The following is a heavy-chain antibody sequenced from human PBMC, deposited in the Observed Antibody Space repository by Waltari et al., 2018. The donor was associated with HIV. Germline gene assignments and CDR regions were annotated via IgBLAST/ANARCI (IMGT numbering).Heavy chain of an antibody. Sequence: EVQLVESGGGLVRHGLSLRLSGAASGFSFRTHWMPWVLQVPGRGPVCVSRIDQDGSRISYADSVKGRFTISRDNARNILYLQMNSLRVEDTAVYYCARMTSPYFIDYWGLGTLVTVSS. CDR1: GFSFRTHW. V-gene: IGHV3-74*01. CDR3: ARMTSPYFIDY. CDR2: IDQDGSRI. J-gene: IGHJ4*02. D-gene: IGHD2-21*02.